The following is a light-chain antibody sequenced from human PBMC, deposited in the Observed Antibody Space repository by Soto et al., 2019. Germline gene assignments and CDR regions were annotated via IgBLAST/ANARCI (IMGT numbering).Light chain of an antibody. CDR1: QDIRNY. V-gene: IGKV1-33*01. CDR3: QQYDKLVT. J-gene: IGKJ1*01. CDR2: DAS. Sequence: DIQMTQSPSALSASTGDRVTITCQASQDIRNYLNWYQHKPGKAPKLLIYDASKLQTGVPSRFRGSGSGTTFTFIISSLQPEDVATYYCQQYDKLVTFVQGTKVEMK.